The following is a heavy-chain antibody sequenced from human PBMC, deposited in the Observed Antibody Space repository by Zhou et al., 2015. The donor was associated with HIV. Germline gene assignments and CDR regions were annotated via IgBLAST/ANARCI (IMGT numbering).Heavy chain of an antibody. CDR2: ISSSSSTI. D-gene: IGHD1-26*01. Sequence: DVRLVESGGGLVKPGGSLRLSCAATGFTFSSYTMNWVRQAPGKGLEWVSYISSSSSTIYYADSVKGRFTISRDNAKNSLYLQMNSLRDEDTAVYYCARDRRGGSSWYYFDYWGQGTLVTVSS. CDR3: ARDRRGGSSWYYFDY. J-gene: IGHJ4*02. CDR1: GFTFSSYT. V-gene: IGHV3-48*02.